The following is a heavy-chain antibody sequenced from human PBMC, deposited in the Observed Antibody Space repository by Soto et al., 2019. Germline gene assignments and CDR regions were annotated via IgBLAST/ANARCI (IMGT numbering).Heavy chain of an antibody. CDR3: VRGGSGSGRKNYYYYGMDV. CDR1: GGSFSGYY. J-gene: IGHJ6*02. Sequence: SETLSLTCAVYGGSFSGYYWSWIRQPPGKGLEWIGEINHSGSTNYNPSLKSRVTISVDTSKNQFSLKLSSVTAADTAVYYCVRGGSGSGRKNYYYYGMDVWGQGTTVTVSS. CDR2: INHSGST. V-gene: IGHV4-34*01. D-gene: IGHD3-10*01.